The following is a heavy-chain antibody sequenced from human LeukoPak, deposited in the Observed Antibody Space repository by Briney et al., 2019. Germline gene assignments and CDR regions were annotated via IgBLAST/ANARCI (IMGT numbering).Heavy chain of an antibody. V-gene: IGHV3-23*01. J-gene: IGHJ4*02. CDR2: ISGGGGST. CDR3: AKEGGSSGYY. CDR1: GFTFSGYA. D-gene: IGHD6-6*01. Sequence: GGSLRLSCAASGFTFSGYAMSWVRQAPGKGLEWVSGISGGGGSTYYADSVKGRFTISRDNSMNTLYLQMNSLRAEDTALYYCAKEGGSSGYYWGQGTLVTVSS.